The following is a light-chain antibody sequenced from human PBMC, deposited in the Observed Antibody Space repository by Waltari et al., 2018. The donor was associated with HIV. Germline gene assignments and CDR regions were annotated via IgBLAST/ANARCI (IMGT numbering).Light chain of an antibody. CDR1: SSNIGAGYD. J-gene: IGLJ1*01. V-gene: IGLV1-40*01. CDR2: GNS. CDR3: QSYDSNLSGATV. Sequence: QSVLTQPPSVSGAPGQRVTISCTGSSSNIGAGYDVHVYQQLPGTAPKVLIYGNSNRPSGVPDRFSGSKSGTSASLAITGLQAEDEADYYCQSYDSNLSGATVFGTGTKVTVL.